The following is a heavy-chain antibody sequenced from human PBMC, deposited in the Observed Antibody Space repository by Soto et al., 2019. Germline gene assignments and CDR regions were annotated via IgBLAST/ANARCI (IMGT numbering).Heavy chain of an antibody. CDR3: ARVLDYVSWRYYYGMDV. CDR2: IIPIFGTA. CDR1: GGTFSSYA. Sequence: ASVKVSCKASGGTFSSYAISWVRQAPGQGLEWMGGIIPIFGTANYAQKFQGRVTITADESTSTAYMELSSLRSEDTAVYYCARVLDYVSWRYYYGMDVWGQGTTVTVSS. V-gene: IGHV1-69*13. D-gene: IGHD3-16*01. J-gene: IGHJ6*02.